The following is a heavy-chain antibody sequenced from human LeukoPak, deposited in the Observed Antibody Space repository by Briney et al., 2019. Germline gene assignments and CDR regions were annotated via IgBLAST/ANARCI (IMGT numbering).Heavy chain of an antibody. Sequence: GGSLRLSCAASGFTFSSYGMHWVGQAPGKGLEWVAFIWYDGSNKYYADSVKGRFTISRDNSKNTLYLQMNSLRAEDTAVYYCARDACGGDCYRLSYYFDYWGQGTLVTVSS. J-gene: IGHJ4*02. V-gene: IGHV3-33*01. CDR3: ARDACGGDCYRLSYYFDY. CDR2: IWYDGSNK. CDR1: GFTFSSYG. D-gene: IGHD2-21*02.